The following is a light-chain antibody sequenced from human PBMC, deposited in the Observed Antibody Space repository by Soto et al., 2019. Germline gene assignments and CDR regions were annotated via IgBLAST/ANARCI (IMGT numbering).Light chain of an antibody. J-gene: IGKJ2*01. CDR2: GVS. Sequence: DIQMTQSPSSLSASVGNRVTITGRASQSISDYLNWYQQKPGKAPQVLIYGVSTLQSGVPSRFSGSRSGTAFTLTISSRPHADFATYYCQQSYSNPRTFGQGTKVDI. CDR1: QSISDY. CDR3: QQSYSNPRT. V-gene: IGKV1-39*01.